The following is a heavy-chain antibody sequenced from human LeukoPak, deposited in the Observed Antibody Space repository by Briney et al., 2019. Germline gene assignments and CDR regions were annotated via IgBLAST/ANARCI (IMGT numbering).Heavy chain of an antibody. Sequence: SQTLSLTCAVSGGSISSGGYSWSWIRQPSGKGLEWIGYIYHSGSTYYNPSLKSRVTISVDRSKNQFSLKLSSVTAADTAVYYCARGYCSSTSCPWHYGMDVWGQGTTVTVSS. CDR3: ARGYCSSTSCPWHYGMDV. J-gene: IGHJ6*02. CDR1: GGSISSGGYS. CDR2: IYHSGST. V-gene: IGHV4-30-2*01. D-gene: IGHD2-2*01.